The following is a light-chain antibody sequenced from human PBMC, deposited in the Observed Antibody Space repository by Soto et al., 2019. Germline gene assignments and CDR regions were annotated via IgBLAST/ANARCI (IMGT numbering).Light chain of an antibody. CDR1: QDISKN. V-gene: IGKV1-33*01. J-gene: IGKJ5*01. Sequence: IQMTQSPSSLSASVGDRVTITCQASQDISKNLNWYQQKPGKAPKLLIYDASSLQTGVPSRFXGSGSATHFPFTISSLQPEDVASYYCQQYDNLLPITFAQGTRLEIK. CDR2: DAS. CDR3: QQYDNLLPIT.